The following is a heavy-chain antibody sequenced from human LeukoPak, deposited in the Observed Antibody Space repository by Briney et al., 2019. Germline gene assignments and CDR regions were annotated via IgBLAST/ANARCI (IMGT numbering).Heavy chain of an antibody. V-gene: IGHV3-30-3*01. CDR2: MSSAGTIK. J-gene: IGHJ4*02. D-gene: IGHD2-2*01. CDR1: GFTFSSYA. Sequence: GGSLRLSCAASGFTFSSYAMNWVRQAPGKGLEWVAVMSSAGTIKIYTDSVKGRFSISRDNSKNTLFLQMNSLRVDDTAVYYCARDLLSPAPDYFDAWGQGTLVTVSS. CDR3: ARDLLSPAPDYFDA.